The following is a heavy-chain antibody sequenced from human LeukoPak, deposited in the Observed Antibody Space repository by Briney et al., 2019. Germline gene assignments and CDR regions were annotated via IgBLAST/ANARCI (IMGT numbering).Heavy chain of an antibody. D-gene: IGHD3-22*01. J-gene: IGHJ4*02. CDR1: GGTFSSYA. V-gene: IGHV1-8*02. Sequence: ASVKVSCKASGGTFSSYAISWVRQATGQGLEWMGWMNPNSGNTGYAQKFQGRVTMTRNTSISTAYMELSSLRSEDTAVYYCARGLGHYDSSGYYSQEDYWGQGTLVTVSS. CDR3: ARGLGHYDSSGYYSQEDY. CDR2: MNPNSGNT.